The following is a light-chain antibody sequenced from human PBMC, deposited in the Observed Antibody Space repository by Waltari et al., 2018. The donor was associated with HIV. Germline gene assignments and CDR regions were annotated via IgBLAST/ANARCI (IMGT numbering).Light chain of an antibody. CDR2: EVS. CDR3: GSYTSSSTWV. CDR1: SSDVGSYNR. Sequence: QSALTQPPSVSGSPGQSVTISCTGTSSDVGSYNRVSWYQQPPGTAPKPMIYEVSNRPSGVPDRFSGSKSGNTASLTISGLQAEDEADYYCGSYTSSSTWVFGGGTKLTVL. V-gene: IGLV2-18*02. J-gene: IGLJ3*02.